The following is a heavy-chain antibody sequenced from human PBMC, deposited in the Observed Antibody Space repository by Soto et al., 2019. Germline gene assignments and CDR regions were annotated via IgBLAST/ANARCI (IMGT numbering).Heavy chain of an antibody. CDR3: ARSGGEPYDLWCCYPPAYFDY. CDR1: GYTFTTYG. CDR2: TSTNNDYT. J-gene: IGHJ4*02. V-gene: IGHV1-18*01. Sequence: ASVKVSCKASGYTFTTYGITWVRQAPGQGLEWMGWTSTNNDYTEYAQKLQGRLIMTTDTSTTTAYMELRSLRSDDTAVYYCARSGGEPYDLWCCYPPAYFDYWGQVTLVTFSS. D-gene: IGHD3-3*01.